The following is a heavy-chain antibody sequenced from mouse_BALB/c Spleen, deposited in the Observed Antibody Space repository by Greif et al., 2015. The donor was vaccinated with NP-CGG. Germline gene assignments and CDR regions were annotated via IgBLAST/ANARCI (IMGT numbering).Heavy chain of an antibody. J-gene: IGHJ4*01. Sequence: QVQLQQSGAELVKPGASVKLSCKASGYTFTSYWMHWVKQRPGQGLEWIGEINPSNGRTNYNEKFKSKATLTVDKSSSTAYMQLSSLTSEDSAVYYCARSLYYYGSSYDYAMDYWGQGTSVTVSS. CDR3: ARSLYYYGSSYDYAMDY. V-gene: IGHV1S81*02. CDR2: INPSNGRT. CDR1: GYTFTSYW. D-gene: IGHD1-1*01.